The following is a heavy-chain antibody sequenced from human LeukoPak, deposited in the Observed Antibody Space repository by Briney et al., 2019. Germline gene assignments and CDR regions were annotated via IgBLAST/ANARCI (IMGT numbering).Heavy chain of an antibody. CDR3: TRAQYNWFDP. CDR1: VSTFTSYY. CDR2: IYPSGSST. J-gene: IGHJ5*02. V-gene: IGHV1-46*01. Sequence: ASVKLSCTASVSTFTSYYMHWVRRSPGQQLEWMGIIYPSGSSTSNAQKFQRRTTITSNTTTSTVHMLRSSLTSETAAEYYCTRAQYNWFDPWGQGTLVTVSS.